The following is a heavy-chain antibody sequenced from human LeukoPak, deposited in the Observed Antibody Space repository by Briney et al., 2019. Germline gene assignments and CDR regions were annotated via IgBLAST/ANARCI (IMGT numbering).Heavy chain of an antibody. CDR3: AYGYFDWKPSRVY. D-gene: IGHD3-9*01. J-gene: IGHJ4*02. CDR1: GFTFDDYA. CDR2: ISWNSGSI. Sequence: SLRLSCAASGFTFDDYAMHWVRQAPGKGLEWVSGISWNSGSIGYADSVKGRFTISRDNAKNSLYLHMNSLRAEDTAVYYCAYGYFDWKPSRVYWGQGTLVTVSS. V-gene: IGHV3-9*01.